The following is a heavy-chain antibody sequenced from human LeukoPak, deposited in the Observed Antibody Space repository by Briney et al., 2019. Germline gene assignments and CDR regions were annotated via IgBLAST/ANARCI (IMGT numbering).Heavy chain of an antibody. V-gene: IGHV3-21*01. J-gene: IGHJ4*02. CDR2: ISSSSSYI. Sequence: PGGSLRLSCAASGFTFSSYSMNWVRQAPGKGLEWVSSISSSSSYIYYADSVKGRFTISRDNAKNTVYLQLNSLRAEDTAVYYCARDSGVSTPLDHWGQGALVTVSS. D-gene: IGHD2/OR15-2a*01. CDR1: GFTFSSYS. CDR3: ARDSGVSTPLDH.